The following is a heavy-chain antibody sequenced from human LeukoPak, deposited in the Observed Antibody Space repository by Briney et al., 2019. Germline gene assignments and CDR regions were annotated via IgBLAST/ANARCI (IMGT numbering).Heavy chain of an antibody. D-gene: IGHD6-13*01. V-gene: IGHV4-39*01. J-gene: IGHJ4*02. CDR2: IYYSGST. Sequence: PSETLSLTCTVSGGSISSSSYYWGWIRQPPGKGLEWIGSIYYSGSTYYNPSLKSRVTISVDTSKNQFSLKLSSVTAADTAVYYCARHRSEYSSSWVDYWGQGTLVTVSS. CDR1: GGSISSSSYY. CDR3: ARHRSEYSSSWVDY.